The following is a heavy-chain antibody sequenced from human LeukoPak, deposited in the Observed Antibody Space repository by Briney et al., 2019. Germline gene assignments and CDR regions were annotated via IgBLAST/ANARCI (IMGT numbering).Heavy chain of an antibody. D-gene: IGHD1-26*01. V-gene: IGHV3-74*01. Sequence: GGSLRLSCAASGFTFSNYWMHWVRQAPGKGPVWVSRINSDGSSTSYADSVKGRFTISRDNAKNTLYLQMNSLRAEDTAVYYCARVSSGSYFGYYYYYMDVWGKGTTVTVSS. CDR1: GFTFSNYW. CDR2: INSDGSST. CDR3: ARVSSGSYFGYYYYYMDV. J-gene: IGHJ6*03.